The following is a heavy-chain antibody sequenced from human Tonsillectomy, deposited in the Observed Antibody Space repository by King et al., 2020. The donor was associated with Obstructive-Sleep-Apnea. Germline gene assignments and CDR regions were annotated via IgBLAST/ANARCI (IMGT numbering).Heavy chain of an antibody. D-gene: IGHD6-19*01. CDR3: ARVERIEAGSDY. J-gene: IGHJ4*02. V-gene: IGHV3-11*01. CDR1: GFTFSDYY. CDR2: IGRGGFII. Sequence: VQLVESGGCLVKPGGSLRLSCAASGFTFSDYYMSWIRQAPGKGLERVSYIGRGGFIIYYADSVKGRFTISRDNAKNSLYLQMDSLRAEDTAVYYCARVERIEAGSDYWGQGTLVTVSS.